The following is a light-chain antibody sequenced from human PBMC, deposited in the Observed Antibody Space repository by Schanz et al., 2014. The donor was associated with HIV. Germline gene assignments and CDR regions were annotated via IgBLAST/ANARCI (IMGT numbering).Light chain of an antibody. J-gene: IGKJ2*02. CDR2: GAS. CDR1: QSIRTN. Sequence: EIVLTQSPATLSVSPGERATLSCRASQSIRTNLAWYQQIPGQAPRLLIYGASSRATGIPDRFSGSGSGTDFTLTISRLEPEDFAVYYCQHYGSSPPWTFGQGTKLEIK. CDR3: QHYGSSPPWT. V-gene: IGKV3-20*01.